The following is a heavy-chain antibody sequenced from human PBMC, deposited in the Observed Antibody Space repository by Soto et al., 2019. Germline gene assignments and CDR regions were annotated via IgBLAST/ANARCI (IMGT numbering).Heavy chain of an antibody. CDR3: ARQRAMVTDFDY. CDR1: GGSISSGDYY. Sequence: SETLSLTCTVSGGSISSGDYYWSWIRQPPGKGLEWIGYIYYSGSTYYNPSLKSRVTISVDTSKNQFSLKLSSVTAADTAVYYCARQRAMVTDFDYWGQGTLVTVSS. J-gene: IGHJ4*02. V-gene: IGHV4-30-4*01. CDR2: IYYSGST. D-gene: IGHD5-18*01.